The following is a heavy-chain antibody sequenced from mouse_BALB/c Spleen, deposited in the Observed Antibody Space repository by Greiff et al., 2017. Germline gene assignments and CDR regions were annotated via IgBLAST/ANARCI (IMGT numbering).Heavy chain of an antibody. V-gene: IGHV3-8*02. J-gene: IGHJ4*01. CDR1: GDSITSCY. CDR2: ISYSGST. CDR3: ARFITTVVARAMDY. D-gene: IGHD1-1*01. Sequence: EVQLQESGPSLVKPSQTLSLTCSVTGDSITSCYWNWIRKFPGNKLEYMGYISYSGSTYYNPSLKSRISITRDTSTNQYYLQLNSVTTEDTATYYCARFITTVVARAMDYWGQGTSVTVSS.